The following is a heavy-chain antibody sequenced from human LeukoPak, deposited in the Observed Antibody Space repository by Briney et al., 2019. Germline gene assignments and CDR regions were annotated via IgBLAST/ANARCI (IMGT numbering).Heavy chain of an antibody. D-gene: IGHD6-19*01. V-gene: IGHV3-53*01. CDR1: GFTVSSNY. Sequence: GGSLRLSCAASGFTVSSNYMSWVRQAPGKGLEWVSVIYSGGSTYYADSVKGRFTISRDNSKNTLYLQMNSLRAEDTAVYYCTRDMYSSGFFDYWGQGTLVTVSS. CDR3: TRDMYSSGFFDY. CDR2: IYSGGST. J-gene: IGHJ4*02.